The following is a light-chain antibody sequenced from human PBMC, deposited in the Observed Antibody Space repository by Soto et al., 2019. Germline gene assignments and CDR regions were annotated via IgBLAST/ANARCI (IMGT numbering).Light chain of an antibody. Sequence: EIVLTQSPGTLSLSPGERATLSCRASQSVSSSYLASYQQKPGQAPRLLIHGVSTRATGIPDRFSGSGSGTDFTLTISRLEPEDFAVYYCQQYVTSPYIFGQGTKLEIK. V-gene: IGKV3-20*01. CDR1: QSVSSSY. J-gene: IGKJ2*01. CDR3: QQYVTSPYI. CDR2: GVS.